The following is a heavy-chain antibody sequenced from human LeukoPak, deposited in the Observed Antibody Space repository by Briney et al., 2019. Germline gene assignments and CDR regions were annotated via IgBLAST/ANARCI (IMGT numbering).Heavy chain of an antibody. V-gene: IGHV1-18*03. CDR1: GYTFTSYG. CDR3: ARGRGTYYYGSGSRRPYYYYMDV. CDR2: ISTYNGNT. Sequence: ASVKVSCKASGYTFTSYGISWVRQAPGQGLEWMGWISTYNGNTNYAQKLQGRVTMTTDTSTSTAYMELRSLRSDDMAVYYCARGRGTYYYGSGSRRPYYYYMDVWGKGTAVTVSS. D-gene: IGHD3-10*01. J-gene: IGHJ6*03.